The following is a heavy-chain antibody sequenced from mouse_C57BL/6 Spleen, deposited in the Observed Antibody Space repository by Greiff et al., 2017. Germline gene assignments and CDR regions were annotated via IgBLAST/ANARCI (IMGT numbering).Heavy chain of an antibody. J-gene: IGHJ4*01. D-gene: IGHD1-1*01. CDR3: ARSGYYYGSSPYYAMDY. CDR1: GYTFTSYG. Sequence: VQLQQSGAELARPGASVKLSCKASGYTFTSYGISWVKQRTGQGLEWIGEIYPRSGNTYYNEKFKGKATLTADKYSSTAYMELRSLTSEDSAVYFCARSGYYYGSSPYYAMDYWGQGTSVTVSS. V-gene: IGHV1-81*01. CDR2: IYPRSGNT.